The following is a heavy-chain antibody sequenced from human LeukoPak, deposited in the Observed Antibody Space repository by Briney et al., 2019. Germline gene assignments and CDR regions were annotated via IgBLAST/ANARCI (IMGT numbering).Heavy chain of an antibody. D-gene: IGHD6-19*01. CDR2: ISAYNGNT. CDR1: GYTFTSYG. Sequence: ASVKVSCKASGYTFTSYGISWVRQAPGQGLEWMGWISAYNGNTNYAQKLQGRVTMTTDTSTSTAYMELRSLRSDDTAVYYCARPLRRYSSGRTDFDYWGQGALVTVSS. J-gene: IGHJ4*02. V-gene: IGHV1-18*01. CDR3: ARPLRRYSSGRTDFDY.